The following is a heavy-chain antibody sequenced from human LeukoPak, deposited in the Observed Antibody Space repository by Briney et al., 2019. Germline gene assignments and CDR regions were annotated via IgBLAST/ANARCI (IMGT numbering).Heavy chain of an antibody. J-gene: IGHJ6*02. Sequence: GGSLRLSCAASGFSFSDYYMSWIRQAPGKGLEWVSSISSSSSYIYYADSVKGRFTISRDNAKNSLYLQMNSLRAEDTAVYYCARGGQHYYYYGMDVWGQGTTVTVSS. CDR3: ARGGQHYYYYGMDV. CDR1: GFSFSDYY. CDR2: ISSSSSYI. V-gene: IGHV3-11*06.